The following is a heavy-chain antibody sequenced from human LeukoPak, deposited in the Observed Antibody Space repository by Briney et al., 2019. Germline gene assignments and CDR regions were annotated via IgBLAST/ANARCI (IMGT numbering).Heavy chain of an antibody. J-gene: IGHJ4*02. CDR1: GYTFTSYW. Sequence: GESLKISCKVSGYTFTSYWIGWVRQMPGKGLEWMGIIYPGDSDIRYSPSFQGQVTISADKSISTAYLQWSSLKASDTAMYYCTRSHSSGWFPSDYWGQGTLVTVSS. CDR2: IYPGDSDI. V-gene: IGHV5-51*01. CDR3: TRSHSSGWFPSDY. D-gene: IGHD6-19*01.